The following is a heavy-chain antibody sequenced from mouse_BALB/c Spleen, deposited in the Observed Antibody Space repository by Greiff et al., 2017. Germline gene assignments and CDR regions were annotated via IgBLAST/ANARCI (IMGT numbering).Heavy chain of an antibody. CDR2: ISNGGGST. CDR3: ARHSGYRYDNYAMDY. V-gene: IGHV5-12-2*01. Sequence: EVQVVESGGGLVQPGGSLKLSCAASGFTFSSYTMSWVRQTPEKRLEWVAYISNGGGSTYYPDTVKGRFTISRDNAKNTLYLQMSSLKSEDTAMYYCARHSGYRYDNYAMDYWGQGTSVTVSS. CDR1: GFTFSSYT. J-gene: IGHJ4*01. D-gene: IGHD2-14*01.